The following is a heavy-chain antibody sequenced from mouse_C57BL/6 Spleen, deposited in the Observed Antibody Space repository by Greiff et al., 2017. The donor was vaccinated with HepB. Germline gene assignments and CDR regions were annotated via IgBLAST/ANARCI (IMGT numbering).Heavy chain of an antibody. Sequence: EVKLVESGGGLVKPGGSLKLSCAASGFTFSDYGMHWVRQAPEKGLEWVAYISSGSSTIYYADTVKGRFTISRDNTTNTLVLQMTSLRSEDTAMYYCARSYYGSSPWFAYWGQGTLVTVSA. V-gene: IGHV5-17*01. CDR1: GFTFSDYG. D-gene: IGHD1-1*01. CDR3: ARSYYGSSPWFAY. J-gene: IGHJ3*01. CDR2: ISSGSSTI.